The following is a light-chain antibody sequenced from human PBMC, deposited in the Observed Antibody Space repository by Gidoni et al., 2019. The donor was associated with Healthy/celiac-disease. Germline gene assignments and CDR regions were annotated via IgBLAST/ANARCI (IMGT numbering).Light chain of an antibody. V-gene: IGKV1-9*01. J-gene: IGKJ4*01. Sequence: DIQLTQSPCFLSASVGDRVTITCRASQGISSYLAWYQQKPAKAPKLLIYAASTLQSGVPSRVSGSGSGTEFTLTISSLQAEDFSTYYCQQLNSYPLFGGGTKVEIK. CDR2: AAS. CDR1: QGISSY. CDR3: QQLNSYPL.